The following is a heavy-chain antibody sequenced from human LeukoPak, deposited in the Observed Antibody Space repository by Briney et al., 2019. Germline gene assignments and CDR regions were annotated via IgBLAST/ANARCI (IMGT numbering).Heavy chain of an antibody. D-gene: IGHD5-18*01. CDR1: VGTFRRYA. J-gene: IGHJ4*02. Sequence: ASVKVSCKASVGTFRRYAISWVRHAPGQGLEWMGIINPSGGSTSYAQEFQGRVTMTRDMSTRTVYMELTSLRSKDTAVYYCARVGYGYVPDYWAQETLVTVPS. CDR2: INPSGGST. CDR3: ARVGYGYVPDY. V-gene: IGHV1-46*01.